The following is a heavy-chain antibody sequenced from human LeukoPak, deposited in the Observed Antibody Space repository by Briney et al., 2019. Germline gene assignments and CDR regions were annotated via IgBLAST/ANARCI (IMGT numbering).Heavy chain of an antibody. CDR2: IWYDGSKT. D-gene: IGHD3-3*01. Sequence: GGSLRLSCAASGFTFSSHGMHWVRQAPGKGLDWGAVIWYDGSKTLYADSVKGRFTISRDGSKNTLYLQMNSLRAEDTAVYYCAREASGYYRDFWGQGTLVTVSS. V-gene: IGHV3-33*01. J-gene: IGHJ4*02. CDR3: AREASGYYRDF. CDR1: GFTFSSHG.